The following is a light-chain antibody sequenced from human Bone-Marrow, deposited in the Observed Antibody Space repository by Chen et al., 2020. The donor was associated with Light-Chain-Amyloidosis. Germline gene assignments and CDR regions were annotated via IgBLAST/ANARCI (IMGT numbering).Light chain of an antibody. J-gene: IGLJ3*02. CDR2: VDM. CDR3: QVWDRSSDRPV. Sequence: SYVLTQPSSVSVAPGQTATIACGGNNIGTTSVHWYQQKPGQAPLRVVFVDMDRPSGIPERLSGSNSGNTATLTISRVEAGDEADYYCQVWDRSSDRPVFGGGTKLTVL. V-gene: IGLV3-21*02. CDR1: NIGTTS.